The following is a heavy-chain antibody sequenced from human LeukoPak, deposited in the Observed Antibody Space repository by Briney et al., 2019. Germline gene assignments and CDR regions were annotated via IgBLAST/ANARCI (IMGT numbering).Heavy chain of an antibody. J-gene: IGHJ6*03. D-gene: IGHD4-17*01. V-gene: IGHV4-34*01. CDR2: INHSGST. CDR3: AGDYGDYQYYYYMDV. Sequence: SETLSLTCAVYGGSFSGYYWSWIRQPPGKGLEWIGEINHSGSTNYNPSLKSRVTMSVDTSKNQFSLKLSSVTAADTAVYYCAGDYGDYQYYYYMDVWGKGTTVTISS. CDR1: GGSFSGYY.